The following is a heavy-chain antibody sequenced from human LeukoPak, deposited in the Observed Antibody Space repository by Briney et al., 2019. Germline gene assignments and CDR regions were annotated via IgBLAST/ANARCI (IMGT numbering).Heavy chain of an antibody. CDR2: ISSSSSYI. CDR1: GFTFSSYS. Sequence: GGSLRLSCAASGFTFSSYSMNWVRQAPGKGLEWVSSISSSSSYIYYADSVKGRFTISRDNAKNSLYLQMNSLRAEDTAVYYCARDQSSSWYDYYYYMDVWGKGTTVTVSS. D-gene: IGHD6-13*01. J-gene: IGHJ6*03. V-gene: IGHV3-21*01. CDR3: ARDQSSSWYDYYYYMDV.